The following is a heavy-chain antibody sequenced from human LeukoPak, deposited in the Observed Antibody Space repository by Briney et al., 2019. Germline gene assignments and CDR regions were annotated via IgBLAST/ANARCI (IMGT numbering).Heavy chain of an antibody. V-gene: IGHV4-30-2*01. D-gene: IGHD2-2*02. Sequence: SQTLSLTCAVSGGSISSGGYSWSWIRQPPGKGLEWIGYIYHSGSTYYNPSLKSRVTISVDRSKNQFSLKLSSVTAADTAVYYCARGPTAIPHRWGQGTLVTVSS. CDR3: ARGPTAIPHR. J-gene: IGHJ4*02. CDR2: IYHSGST. CDR1: GGSISSGGYS.